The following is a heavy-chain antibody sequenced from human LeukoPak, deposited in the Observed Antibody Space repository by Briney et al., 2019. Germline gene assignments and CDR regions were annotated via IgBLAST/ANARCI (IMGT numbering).Heavy chain of an antibody. Sequence: GGSLRLSCAVSGFTVSSNYMSWVRQTPGKGLEWVSVIYSDGSTYYADSVKGRFTISRDYSKNTLYLQMNSLRVEDTAVYYCARDDPGIAVAGDYNWFDPWGQGTLVTVSS. D-gene: IGHD6-19*01. V-gene: IGHV3-53*01. CDR1: GFTVSSNY. CDR2: IYSDGST. J-gene: IGHJ5*02. CDR3: ARDDPGIAVAGDYNWFDP.